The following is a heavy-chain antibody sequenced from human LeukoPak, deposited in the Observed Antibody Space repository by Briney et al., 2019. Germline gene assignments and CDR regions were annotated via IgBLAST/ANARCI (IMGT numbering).Heavy chain of an antibody. D-gene: IGHD3-10*01. CDR3: TKSDGYGLIRI. Sequence: SETLSLTCAVHGGSFSGYYWTWIRQPPGKGLEWIGEIIDTGSTKYTSSLKSRVTISLDTSKNQFSLQVISLTAADTAAYYCTKSDGYGLIRICGRGTMVTVSS. V-gene: IGHV4-34*12. J-gene: IGHJ3*02. CDR2: IIDTGST. CDR1: GGSFSGYY.